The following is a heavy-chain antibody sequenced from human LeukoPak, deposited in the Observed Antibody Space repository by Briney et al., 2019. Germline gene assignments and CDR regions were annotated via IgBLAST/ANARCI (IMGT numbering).Heavy chain of an antibody. V-gene: IGHV3-30-3*01. J-gene: IGHJ4*02. CDR2: ISYDGSNK. CDR3: ARDSFSSGYYPTTFDY. D-gene: IGHD3-22*01. Sequence: GGSLRLSCAASGFTFSSYAMHWVRQAPGKGLEWVAVISYDGSNKYYADSVKGRFTISRDNSKNTLYLQMNSLRAEDTAVYYCARDSFSSGYYPTTFDYWGQGTLVTVSS. CDR1: GFTFSSYA.